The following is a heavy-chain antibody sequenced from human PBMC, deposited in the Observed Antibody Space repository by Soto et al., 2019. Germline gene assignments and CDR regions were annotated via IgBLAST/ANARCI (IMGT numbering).Heavy chain of an antibody. V-gene: IGHV3-48*01. CDR2: ISSSSSTI. Sequence: PGGSLRLSCAASGFTFSSYSMNWVRQAPGKGLEWVSYISSSSSTIYYADSVKGRFTISRDNAKNSLYLQMNSLRAEDTAVYYCARDSMTGLNWFDPRGQGTLVTVSS. CDR3: ARDSMTGLNWFDP. CDR1: GFTFSSYS. D-gene: IGHD3-9*01. J-gene: IGHJ5*02.